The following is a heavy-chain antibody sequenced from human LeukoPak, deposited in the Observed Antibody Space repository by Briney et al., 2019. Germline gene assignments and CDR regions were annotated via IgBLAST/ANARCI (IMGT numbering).Heavy chain of an antibody. J-gene: IGHJ3*02. D-gene: IGHD4-17*01. V-gene: IGHV3-21*01. Sequence: GGSLRLSCAASGLTFSSYGMHWVRQAPGKGLEWVSSISSSSSYIYYADSVKGRFTISRDNAKNSLYLQMNSLRAEDTAVYYCARYDYGDPGAFDIWGQGTMVTVSS. CDR1: GLTFSSYG. CDR2: ISSSSSYI. CDR3: ARYDYGDPGAFDI.